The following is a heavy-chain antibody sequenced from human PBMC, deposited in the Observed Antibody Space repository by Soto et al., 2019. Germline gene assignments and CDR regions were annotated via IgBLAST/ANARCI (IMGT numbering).Heavy chain of an antibody. V-gene: IGHV4-31*03. CDR3: ARSDYYDSSGYG. D-gene: IGHD3-22*01. Sequence: SETLSLTCTVSGGSISSGGYYWSWIRQHPGKGLEWIGYIYYSGSTYYNPSLKSRVTISVDTSKNQFSLKLSSVTAADTAVYYCARSDYYDSSGYGWGQGTLVTVSS. CDR2: IYYSGST. J-gene: IGHJ4*02. CDR1: GGSISSGGYY.